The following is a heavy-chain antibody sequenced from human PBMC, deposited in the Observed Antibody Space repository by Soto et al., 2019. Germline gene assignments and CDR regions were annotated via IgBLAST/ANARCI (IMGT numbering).Heavy chain of an antibody. Sequence: GGSLRLSCAASGFSFSSCNMNWVRQAPGKGLEWVSSIGSISNYIYYADSVKGRFTISRDNANNSLYLQMNSLRAEDTAVYYCASFCSRLGGGDFDYWGQGTLVTVSS. V-gene: IGHV3-21*06. CDR2: IGSISNYI. D-gene: IGHD3-10*01. CDR3: ASFCSRLGGGDFDY. J-gene: IGHJ4*02. CDR1: GFSFSSCN.